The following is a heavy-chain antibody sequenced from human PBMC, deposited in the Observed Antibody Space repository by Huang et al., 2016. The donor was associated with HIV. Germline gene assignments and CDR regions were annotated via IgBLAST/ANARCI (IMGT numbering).Heavy chain of an antibody. J-gene: IGHJ4*02. CDR3: AKQGYTWSFDY. D-gene: IGHD5-12*01. Sequence: EVQLVQSGAEVKKPGESLKISCNASGYSFTHFWIGWVRQMPGKGREWMGTINPGDSDTRYSPSFQGQVTISADKSIDTAYLQWSSLKASDTAIYYCAKQGYTWSFDYWGQGTLVSVSS. V-gene: IGHV5-51*01. CDR2: INPGDSDT. CDR1: GYSFTHFW.